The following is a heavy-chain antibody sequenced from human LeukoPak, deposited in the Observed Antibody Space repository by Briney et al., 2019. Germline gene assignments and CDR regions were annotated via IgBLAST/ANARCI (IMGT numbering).Heavy chain of an antibody. CDR2: ISYDGSNK. V-gene: IGHV3-30-3*01. J-gene: IGHJ3*02. Sequence: GGSLRLYCAASGFTFSSYAMHWVRQAPGKGLVWVAVISYDGSNKYYADSVKGRFTISRDNSKNTLYLQMNSLRAEDTAVYYCASIGWENAFDIWGQGTMVTVSS. D-gene: IGHD1-26*01. CDR1: GFTFSSYA. CDR3: ASIGWENAFDI.